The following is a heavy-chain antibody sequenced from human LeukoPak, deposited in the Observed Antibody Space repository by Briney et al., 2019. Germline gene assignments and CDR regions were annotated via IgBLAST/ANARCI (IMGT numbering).Heavy chain of an antibody. CDR3: ARERGSYYDYYYGMDV. V-gene: IGHV4-59*01. D-gene: IGHD1-26*01. CDR2: IYYSGST. J-gene: IGHJ6*02. Sequence: SETLSLTCAVYGGSFSGYYWSWIRQPPGKGLEWIGYIYYSGSTNYNPSLKSRVTISVDTSKNQFSLKLSSVTAADTAVYYCARERGSYYDYYYGMDVWGQGTTVTVSS. CDR1: GGSFSGYY.